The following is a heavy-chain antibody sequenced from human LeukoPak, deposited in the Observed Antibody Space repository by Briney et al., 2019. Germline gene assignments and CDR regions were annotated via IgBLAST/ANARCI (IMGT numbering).Heavy chain of an antibody. CDR2: ISYDGSNK. Sequence: PGGSLRLSCAASGFTFSSYGMHWVRQAPGKGLEWVAVISYDGSNKYYADSVKGRFTISRDNSKNTLYLQMNSLRAEDTAVYYCAKDIWPVEYIVATYIDYWGQGTLVTVSS. D-gene: IGHD5-12*01. V-gene: IGHV3-30*18. CDR3: AKDIWPVEYIVATYIDY. J-gene: IGHJ4*02. CDR1: GFTFSSYG.